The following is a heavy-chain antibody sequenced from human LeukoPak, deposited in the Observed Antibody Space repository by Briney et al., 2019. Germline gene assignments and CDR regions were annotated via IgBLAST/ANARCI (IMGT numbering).Heavy chain of an antibody. CDR3: ARLCSSTSCYDDY. D-gene: IGHD2-2*01. CDR1: GGSISSYY. J-gene: IGHJ4*02. Sequence: SETLSLTCTVSGGSISSYYWSWIRQPPGKGLEWIGYIYYSGSTNYNPSLKSRVTISVDTSKNQFSLKLSSVTAADTAVYYCARLCSSTSCYDDYWGLGTLVTVSS. V-gene: IGHV4-59*12. CDR2: IYYSGST.